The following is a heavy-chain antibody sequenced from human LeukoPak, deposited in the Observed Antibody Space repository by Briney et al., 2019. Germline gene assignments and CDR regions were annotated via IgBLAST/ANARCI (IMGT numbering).Heavy chain of an antibody. CDR1: GFTFGDYA. V-gene: IGHV3-49*04. D-gene: IGHD3-22*01. CDR3: ATPYYYDSSAYTAPAY. CDR2: IRSTAYGGTI. J-gene: IGHJ4*02. Sequence: GGSLRLSCAASGFTFGDYAMSWVRQAPGKGLEWVGLIRSTAYGGTIEYAASVKGRFTISRDDSKSIAYLQMNSLKTEDTAIYYCATPYYYDSSAYTAPAYWGQGTLVTVSS.